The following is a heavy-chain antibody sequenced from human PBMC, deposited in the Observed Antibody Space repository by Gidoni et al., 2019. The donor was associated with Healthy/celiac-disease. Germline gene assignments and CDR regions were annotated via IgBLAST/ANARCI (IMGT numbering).Heavy chain of an antibody. CDR2: VVVGNGHT. D-gene: IGHD4-17*01. CDR1: GFAFRYSA. Sequence: QMQLVQSGPEVKEPGTSATVYCQASGFAFRYSAVQGVRRARGQRLESVGCVVVGNGHTVSSQKFQERVTITSDMSKRTVYMQLSSLRPEDTAIDDCAPVYYGDNPPADYWGQGTLVTVTS. V-gene: IGHV1-58*01. J-gene: IGHJ4*02. CDR3: APVYYGDNPPADY.